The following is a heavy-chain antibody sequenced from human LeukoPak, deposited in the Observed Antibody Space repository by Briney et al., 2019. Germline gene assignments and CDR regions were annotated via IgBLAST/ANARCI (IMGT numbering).Heavy chain of an antibody. D-gene: IGHD6-19*01. CDR1: GFTFSSYW. V-gene: IGHV3-7*01. Sequence: GGSLRLSCAASGFTFSSYWMSWVRQAPGKGLEWVANIKQDGSEKYYVDSVKGRFTISRGNAKNSLYLQMNSLRAEDTAVYYCARGVEQWLVDYWGQGTLVTVSS. CDR3: ARGVEQWLVDY. CDR2: IKQDGSEK. J-gene: IGHJ4*02.